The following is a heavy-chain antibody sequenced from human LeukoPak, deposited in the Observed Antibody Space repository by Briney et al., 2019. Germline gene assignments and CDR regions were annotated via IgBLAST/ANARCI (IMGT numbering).Heavy chain of an antibody. J-gene: IGHJ4*02. CDR1: GGSISSSSYY. D-gene: IGHD5-18*01. CDR3: ARVPRGYSYGTPYFDY. CDR2: IYYSGST. Sequence: SETLSLTCTVPGGSISSSSYYWGWIRQPPGKGLEWIGSIYYSGSTYYNPSLKSRVTISVDTSKNQFSLKLSSVTAADTAVYYCARVPRGYSYGTPYFDYWGQGTLVTVSS. V-gene: IGHV4-39*07.